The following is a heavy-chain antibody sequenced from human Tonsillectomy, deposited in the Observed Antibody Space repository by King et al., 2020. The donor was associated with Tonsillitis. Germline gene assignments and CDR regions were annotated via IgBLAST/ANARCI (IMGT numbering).Heavy chain of an antibody. J-gene: IGHJ4*02. D-gene: IGHD1-26*01. V-gene: IGHV3-23*04. Sequence: VQLVESGGGLVQPGGSLRLSCAASGFTFSSYAMSWVRQAPGKGLEWVSAISGSGGSIYYADSVKGRFTISRDNSKNTLYLQMNSLRAKDTAVYYCANVVRWGHYYFDYWGQGTLVTVSS. CDR3: ANVVRWGHYYFDY. CDR1: GFTFSSYA. CDR2: ISGSGGSI.